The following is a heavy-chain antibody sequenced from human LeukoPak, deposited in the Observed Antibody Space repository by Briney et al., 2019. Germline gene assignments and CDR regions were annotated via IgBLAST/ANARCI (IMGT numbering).Heavy chain of an antibody. Sequence: SETLSLTCDVAGQSISIGFHRGWIRQTPGKGLEWIGNTHQSGTTHYNPSLTSRVAISMDAARNRFSLNLNSVTAADTAVYYCTRFDYIWEDDGGSHGMDAFDIWGQGTMVIVSS. CDR3: TRFDYIWEDDGGSHGMDAFDI. D-gene: IGHD3-16*01. J-gene: IGHJ3*02. V-gene: IGHV4-38-2*01. CDR1: GQSISIGFH. CDR2: THQSGTT.